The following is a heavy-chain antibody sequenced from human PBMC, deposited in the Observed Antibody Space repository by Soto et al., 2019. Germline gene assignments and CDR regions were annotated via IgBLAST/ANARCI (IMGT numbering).Heavy chain of an antibody. Sequence: PEETLSLTCTVSGGSISSYYWSWIRQSPGKGLEWIGYISYSGSTKYNPSLKSRVTISVDTSKNQFSLKLSSVTAADTAVYYCARSIDSWGQGTLVTVSS. CDR3: ARSIDS. CDR1: GGSISSYY. CDR2: ISYSGST. J-gene: IGHJ5*01. V-gene: IGHV4-59*01.